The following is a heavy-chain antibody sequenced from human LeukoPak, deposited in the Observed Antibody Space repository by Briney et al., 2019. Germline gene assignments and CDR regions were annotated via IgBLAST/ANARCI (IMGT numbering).Heavy chain of an antibody. CDR1: GFTFGTFA. D-gene: IGHD4-23*01. V-gene: IGHV3-64*04. J-gene: IGHJ3*02. Sequence: PGGSLRLSCSASGFTFGTFAMHWVRQAPGKGLEYISTISSIGGGTDYADSVKGRFTISRDNSKNTLYLQMNSLRAEDTAVYYCAKSPAVDAAFDIWGQGTMVTVSS. CDR3: AKSPAVDAAFDI. CDR2: ISSIGGGT.